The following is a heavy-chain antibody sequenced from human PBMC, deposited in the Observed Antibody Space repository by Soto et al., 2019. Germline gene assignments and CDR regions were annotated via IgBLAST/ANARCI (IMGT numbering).Heavy chain of an antibody. Sequence: GGSLRLSCAASGFTFSSYWMHWVRQAPGKGLVWVSRINSDGSSTSYADSVKGRFTISRDNAKNTLYLQMNSLRAEDTAVYYCARVGTIFGVSTKEDYFDYWGQGTLVTVSS. CDR2: INSDGSST. J-gene: IGHJ4*02. V-gene: IGHV3-74*01. CDR1: GFTFSSYW. D-gene: IGHD3-3*01. CDR3: ARVGTIFGVSTKEDYFDY.